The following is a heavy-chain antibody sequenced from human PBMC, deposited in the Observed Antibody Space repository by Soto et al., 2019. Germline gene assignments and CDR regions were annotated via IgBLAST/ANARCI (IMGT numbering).Heavy chain of an antibody. J-gene: IGHJ6*03. D-gene: IGHD1-1*01. CDR3: ARGSWDDVSGHYYMDV. CDR2: TYYKSKWYY. Sequence: QVQLQQSSPGLVKPSQALSLTCDISGDSVSSNSAGWNWIRQTPSRGLEWLGRTYYKSKWYYTYAASVKSRITVSTDTSKYQFSLQVTSVTPEDTAVYYCARGSWDDVSGHYYMDVWDKGTTVTVSS. V-gene: IGHV6-1*01. CDR1: GDSVSSNSAG.